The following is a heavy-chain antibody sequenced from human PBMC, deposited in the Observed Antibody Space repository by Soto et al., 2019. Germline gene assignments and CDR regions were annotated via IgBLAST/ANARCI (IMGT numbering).Heavy chain of an antibody. CDR2: INHSGST. D-gene: IGHD4-17*01. CDR3: AGDNSDDYGDYYYYYYMDV. J-gene: IGHJ6*03. Sequence: SETLSLTCAVYGGSFSGYYWSWIRQPPGKGLEWIGEINHSGSTNYNPSLKSRVTISVDTSKNQFSLKLSSVTAADTAVYYCAGDNSDDYGDYYYYYYMDVWGKGTTVTVSS. V-gene: IGHV4-34*01. CDR1: GGSFSGYY.